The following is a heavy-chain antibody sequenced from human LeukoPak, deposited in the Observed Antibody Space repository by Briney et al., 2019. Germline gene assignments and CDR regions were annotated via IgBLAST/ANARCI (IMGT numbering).Heavy chain of an antibody. D-gene: IGHD3-9*01. CDR3: ARQIALYYDILTGYSYYFDY. CDR1: GASISATTFY. Sequence: NPSETLSLTCTVSGASISATTFYWGWIRQPPGKGLEWIGSIYYSGGTYYNPSLKSRVTISVDTSKNQFSLKLSSVTAADTAVYYCARQIALYYDILTGYSYYFDYWGQGTLVTVSS. V-gene: IGHV4-39*01. CDR2: IYYSGGT. J-gene: IGHJ4*02.